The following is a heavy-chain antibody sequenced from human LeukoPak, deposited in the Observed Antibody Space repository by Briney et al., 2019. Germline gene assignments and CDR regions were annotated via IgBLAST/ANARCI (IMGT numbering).Heavy chain of an antibody. CDR1: GFTFSSYG. D-gene: IGHD3-16*02. V-gene: IGHV3-30*02. CDR2: IRYDGSNK. Sequence: GGSLRLSCAASGFTFSSYGMHWVRQAPGKGLEWVAFIRYDGSNKYYADSVKGRFSIPRDNSKNTLYLQMNSLRAEDTAVYYCAKAPLEYYDYVWGSYRDYYYMDVWGKGTTVTVSS. J-gene: IGHJ6*03. CDR3: AKAPLEYYDYVWGSYRDYYYMDV.